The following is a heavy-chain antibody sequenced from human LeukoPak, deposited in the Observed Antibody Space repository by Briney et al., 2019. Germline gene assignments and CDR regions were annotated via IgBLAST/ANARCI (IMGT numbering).Heavy chain of an antibody. CDR3: ARDVGEYCSSVSCYASDY. J-gene: IGHJ4*02. D-gene: IGHD2-2*01. Sequence: SVKVSCRASGYNFVRYGISWVRQAPGQGLEWMGGIIPIFGTANYAQKFQGRVTITADESTSTAYMELSSLRSDDTAVYYCARDVGEYCSSVSCYASDYWGQGTLVTVSS. V-gene: IGHV1-69*13. CDR2: IIPIFGTA. CDR1: GYNFVRYG.